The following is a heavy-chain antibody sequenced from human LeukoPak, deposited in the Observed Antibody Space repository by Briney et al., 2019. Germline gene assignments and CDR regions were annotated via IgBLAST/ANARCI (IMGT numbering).Heavy chain of an antibody. CDR2: ISNGGDNI. Sequence: PGGSLRLSCRASGFTFSSHEMNWVRQAPGKGLEWLSYISNGGDNIYYADPMKGRFTISRDNAKNSLFLQMYSLRAEDTAVYYCVRGGYCSSSICYSFNAFDVWGQGTTVTVSS. D-gene: IGHD2-2*01. CDR3: VRGGYCSSSICYSFNAFDV. J-gene: IGHJ3*01. CDR1: GFTFSSHE. V-gene: IGHV3-48*03.